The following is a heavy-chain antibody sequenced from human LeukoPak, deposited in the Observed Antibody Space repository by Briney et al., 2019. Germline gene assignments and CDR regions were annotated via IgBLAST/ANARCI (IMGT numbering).Heavy chain of an antibody. Sequence: PGGSLRLSCAASGFTFSSYAMRWVRQAPGKGLEWVSAISGSGGSTYYADSVKGRFTISRDNSKNTLYLQMNSLRAEDTAVYYCAKRGSSWYGEGDFDYWGQGTLVTVSS. CDR1: GFTFSSYA. CDR2: ISGSGGST. J-gene: IGHJ4*02. CDR3: AKRGSSWYGEGDFDY. D-gene: IGHD6-13*01. V-gene: IGHV3-23*01.